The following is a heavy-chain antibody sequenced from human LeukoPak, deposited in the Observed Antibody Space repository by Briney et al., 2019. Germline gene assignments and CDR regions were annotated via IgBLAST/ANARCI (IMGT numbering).Heavy chain of an antibody. CDR1: GFTLSSYW. Sequence: PGGSLRLSCAASGFTLSSYWMSWVRQAPGKGLEWVANIKQDGSEKYYVDSVKGRFTISRDNAKNSLYLQMNSLRAEDTAVYYCARDFSTADSGYDLSWGQGTLVTVSS. CDR3: ARDFSTADSGYDLS. J-gene: IGHJ4*02. D-gene: IGHD5-12*01. V-gene: IGHV3-7*01. CDR2: IKQDGSEK.